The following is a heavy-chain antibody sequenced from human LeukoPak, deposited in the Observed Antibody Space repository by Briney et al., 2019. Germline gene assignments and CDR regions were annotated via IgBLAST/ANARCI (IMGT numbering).Heavy chain of an antibody. V-gene: IGHV1-2*02. J-gene: IGHJ4*02. CDR3: ARELRYSGYALGDY. CDR2: INPNSGGT. CDR1: GYTFTGYY. Sequence: ASVKVSCKASGYTFTGYYMHWVRQAPGQGLEWMGWINPNSGGTNYAQKFQGRVTMTRDTSISTAYMELSRLRSDDTAVYYCARELRYSGYALGDYWGQGTLVTVSS. D-gene: IGHD5-12*01.